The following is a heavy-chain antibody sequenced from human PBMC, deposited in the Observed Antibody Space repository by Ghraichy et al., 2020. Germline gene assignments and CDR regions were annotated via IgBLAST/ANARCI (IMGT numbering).Heavy chain of an antibody. CDR3: ARDLPLGIYCSGGSCYRSHTNDAFDI. Sequence: TLSLTCTVSGGSISSGGYYWSWIRQHPGKGLEWIGYIYYSGSTYYNPSLKSRVTISVDTSKNQFSLKLRSVTAADTAVYYCARDLPLGIYCSGGSCYRSHTNDAFDIWGQGTMVTVSS. CDR2: IYYSGST. V-gene: IGHV4-31*03. J-gene: IGHJ3*02. D-gene: IGHD2-15*01. CDR1: GGSISSGGYY.